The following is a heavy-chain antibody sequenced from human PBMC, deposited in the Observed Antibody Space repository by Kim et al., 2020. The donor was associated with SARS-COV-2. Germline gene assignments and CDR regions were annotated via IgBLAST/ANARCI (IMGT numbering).Heavy chain of an antibody. CDR3: ARDPYDSSGYGAFDY. V-gene: IGHV3-7*01. D-gene: IGHD3-22*01. CDR2: IKEDGRDT. CDR1: GFAFSTSW. Sequence: GGSLRLSCVGSGFAFSTSWMTWVRQVPGKGLEWVANIKEDGRDTYYVDSVKGRFTISRDNAKRSVYLQMNRLRAEDTAVYYCARDPYDSSGYGAFDYWGQGTLVTVAS. J-gene: IGHJ4*02.